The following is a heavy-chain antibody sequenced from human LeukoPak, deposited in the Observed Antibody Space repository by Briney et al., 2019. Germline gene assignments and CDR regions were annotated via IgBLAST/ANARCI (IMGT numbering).Heavy chain of an antibody. CDR2: IYSGGNT. Sequence: GGSLRLSCAASGFTVSSYYMTWVRQAPGKGLEWVSVIYSGGNTYYADSVKGRFTLSRDNAKNTLYLQMNSLRAEDTAVYYCARNGRYSSGWANWFDPWGQGTLVTVSS. CDR1: GFTVSSYY. CDR3: ARNGRYSSGWANWFDP. V-gene: IGHV3-53*01. D-gene: IGHD6-19*01. J-gene: IGHJ5*02.